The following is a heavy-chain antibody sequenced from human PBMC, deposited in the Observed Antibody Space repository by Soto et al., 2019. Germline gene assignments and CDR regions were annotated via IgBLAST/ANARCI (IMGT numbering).Heavy chain of an antibody. Sequence: GESLKISCKDSGFSFASSWIGWVRQMPGKGLEWMGVIYPGDSDTRYSPSFQGQVTISADKSISTAYLQWSSLKASNTAMYYCARGDYRVLEFWGQGTLVTVSS. CDR3: ARGDYRVLEF. CDR2: IYPGDSDT. J-gene: IGHJ4*02. D-gene: IGHD4-4*01. V-gene: IGHV5-51*01. CDR1: GFSFASSW.